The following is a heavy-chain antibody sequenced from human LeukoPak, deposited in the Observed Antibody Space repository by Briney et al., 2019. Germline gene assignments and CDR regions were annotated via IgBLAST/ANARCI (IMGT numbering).Heavy chain of an antibody. J-gene: IGHJ5*02. CDR3: AREKFRATGYNWFDP. V-gene: IGHV4-61*01. D-gene: IGHD3-9*01. CDR2: IYYSGST. Sequence: KSSETLSLTCTVSGGSVSSGSYYWSWIRQPPGKGLEWIGYIYYSGSTNYNPSLKSRVTISVDTSKNQFSLKLSSVTAADTAVYYCAREKFRATGYNWFDPWGQGTLVTVSS. CDR1: GGSVSSGSYY.